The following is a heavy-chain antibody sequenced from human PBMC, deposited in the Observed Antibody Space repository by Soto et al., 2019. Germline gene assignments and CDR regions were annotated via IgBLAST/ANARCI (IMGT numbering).Heavy chain of an antibody. CDR2: IGGSGNAR. J-gene: IGHJ4*02. V-gene: IGHV3-23*01. CDR3: AKSDTIVGATLADY. Sequence: EVQLLESGGGLVQPGGSQRLSCAASGFTFSNYAMSWVRQAPGKGLEWVSGIGGSGNARYYADSVKGRFTISRDNSKNTRYLQMTSLRAEDTAVYYCAKSDTIVGATLADYWGQGTLVTVSS. CDR1: GFTFSNYA. D-gene: IGHD1-26*01.